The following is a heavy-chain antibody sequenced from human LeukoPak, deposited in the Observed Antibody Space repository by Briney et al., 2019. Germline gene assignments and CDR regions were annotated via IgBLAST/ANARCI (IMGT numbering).Heavy chain of an antibody. D-gene: IGHD3-3*01. J-gene: IGHJ4*02. CDR3: ARLHYDFWSGYLYYFDY. V-gene: IGHV1-18*01. Sequence: ASVKVSCKASGHTFTSYGISWVRQAPGQGLKWMGWISAYNGNTNYAQKLQGRVTMTTDTSTSTAYMELRSLRSDDTAVYYCARLHYDFWSGYLYYFDYWGQGTLVTVSS. CDR2: ISAYNGNT. CDR1: GHTFTSYG.